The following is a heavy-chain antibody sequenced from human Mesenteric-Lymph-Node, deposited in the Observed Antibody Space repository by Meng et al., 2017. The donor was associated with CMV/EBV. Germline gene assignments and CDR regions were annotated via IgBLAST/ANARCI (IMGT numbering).Heavy chain of an antibody. V-gene: IGHV3-11*04. D-gene: IGHD3-16*01. Sequence: GESLKISCAASGFTFSDYYMSWIRQAPGKGLEWVSYISSSGSTIYYADSVKGRFTISRDNAKNSLYLQMNSLRAEDTAVYYCARERRGGHFDYWGQGTLVTSPQ. J-gene: IGHJ4*02. CDR3: ARERRGGHFDY. CDR2: ISSSGSTI. CDR1: GFTFSDYY.